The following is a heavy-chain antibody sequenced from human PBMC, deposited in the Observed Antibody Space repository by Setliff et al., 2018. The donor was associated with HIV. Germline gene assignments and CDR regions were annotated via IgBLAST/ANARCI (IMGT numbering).Heavy chain of an antibody. D-gene: IGHD6-19*01. V-gene: IGHV1-18*01. Sequence: ASVKVSCKASGYTFTTYGISWVRQAPGHGLEWMGWISPNFGHTKYAQRFLDRVTMTIDTATSRAYMELRSLRSDDTAVYFCSRLGSGWSDSYYYAMDIWGQGTTVTVSS. CDR2: ISPNFGHT. J-gene: IGHJ6*02. CDR1: GYTFTTYG. CDR3: SRLGSGWSDSYYYAMDI.